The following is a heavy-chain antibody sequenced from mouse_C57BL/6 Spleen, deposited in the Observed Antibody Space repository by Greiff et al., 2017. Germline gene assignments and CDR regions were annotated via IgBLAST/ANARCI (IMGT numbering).Heavy chain of an antibody. Sequence: EVMLEESGGGLVQPGGSLKLSCAASGFTFNDYGMAWVRQAPRKGPEWVAFISNLAYSIYYADTVTGRFTISRENAKNTLYLEMSSLRSEDTAMYYCARRGDYDLYAMDYWGQGTSVTVSS. CDR2: ISNLAYSI. V-gene: IGHV5-15*04. CDR3: ARRGDYDLYAMDY. CDR1: GFTFNDYG. J-gene: IGHJ4*01. D-gene: IGHD2-4*01.